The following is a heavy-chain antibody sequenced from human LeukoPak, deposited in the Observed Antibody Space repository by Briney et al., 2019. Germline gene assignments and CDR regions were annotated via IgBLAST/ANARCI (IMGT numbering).Heavy chain of an antibody. CDR1: GGSFTGYY. D-gene: IGHD2-2*01. J-gene: IGHJ6*02. V-gene: IGHV4-34*01. Sequence: SETLSLTCAFYGGSFTGYYWSWIRQPPGKGLEWIGEINHSGRTNYNPSLKSRVTISVDTSKNQFSLKLSSVTAADTAVYYCARAPFGYCSSTSCYDLEGMDVWGQGTTVTVSS. CDR2: INHSGRT. CDR3: ARAPFGYCSSTSCYDLEGMDV.